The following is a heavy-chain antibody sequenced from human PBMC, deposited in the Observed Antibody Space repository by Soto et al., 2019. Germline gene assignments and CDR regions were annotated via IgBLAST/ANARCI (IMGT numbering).Heavy chain of an antibody. Sequence: QVQLVQSGAEVKKPGSSVKVSCKASGGTFSSYTISWVRQAPGQGLEWMGRIIPILRIANYAQKFQGRVTITADKSTSTAYMELSSLRSEDTAVYYCAREEYYYGSGSFFTGWGQGTLVTVSS. CDR3: AREEYYYGSGSFFTG. CDR1: GGTFSSYT. J-gene: IGHJ4*02. CDR2: IIPILRIA. V-gene: IGHV1-69*08. D-gene: IGHD3-10*01.